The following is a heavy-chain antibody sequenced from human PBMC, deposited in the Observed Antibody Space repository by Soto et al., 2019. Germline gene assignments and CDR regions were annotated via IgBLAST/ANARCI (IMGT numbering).Heavy chain of an antibody. CDR2: INPSGGST. Sequence: ASVKVSCKASGYTFTSYYMHWVRQAAGQGLEWMGIINPSGGSTSYAQKFQGRVTMTRDTSTSTVYMELSSLRSEDTAVYYCARGRSYYDSSGYYVWVYYYGMVVWGQGTTVTVSS. V-gene: IGHV1-46*01. CDR3: ARGRSYYDSSGYYVWVYYYGMVV. CDR1: GYTFTSYY. D-gene: IGHD3-22*01. J-gene: IGHJ6*02.